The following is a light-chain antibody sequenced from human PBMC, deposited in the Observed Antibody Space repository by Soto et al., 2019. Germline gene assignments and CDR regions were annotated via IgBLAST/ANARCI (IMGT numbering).Light chain of an antibody. CDR2: SNN. CDR1: SSNIGSNT. Sequence: QSVLTQPPSASGTPGQRVTISCSGSSSNIGSNTVNWYQQLPGTASKLLIYSNNQRPSGVPDRFSGSKSGTSASLAISGLQSEDEADYYSAAWDDSLNGRLVFGGGTKVTVL. CDR3: AAWDDSLNGRLV. J-gene: IGLJ2*01. V-gene: IGLV1-44*01.